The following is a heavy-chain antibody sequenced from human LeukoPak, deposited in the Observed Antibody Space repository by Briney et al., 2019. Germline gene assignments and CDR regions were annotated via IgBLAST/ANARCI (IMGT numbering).Heavy chain of an antibody. V-gene: IGHV1-2*02. D-gene: IGHD3-10*01. CDR2: INPNSGGT. J-gene: IGHJ4*02. CDR3: ARSGVRGVIITFDY. CDR1: GYTFTGYY. Sequence: ASVKVSCKASGYTFTGYYMHWVRQAPGQGLEWMGWINPNSGGTNYARKFQGRVTMTRDTSISTAYMELSRLRSDDTAVYYCARSGVRGVIITFDYWGQGTLVTVSS.